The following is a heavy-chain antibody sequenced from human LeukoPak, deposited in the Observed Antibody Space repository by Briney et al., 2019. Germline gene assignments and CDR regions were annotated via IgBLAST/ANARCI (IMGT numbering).Heavy chain of an antibody. CDR1: GYSFGDFG. CDR2: ISGHGRYI. J-gene: IGHJ4*02. CDR3: SRQLYDLWACYYTADYYFDF. V-gene: IGHV3-21*01. Sequence: GGSLRLSCAASGYSFGDFGKNWVRQAPGKGPEWVSSISGHGRYIYYADSVKGRFTISRDNATNSLFLQMHSLRAAASAIYYCSRQLYDLWACYYTADYYFDFWGQGTLVTVSS. D-gene: IGHD3-3*01.